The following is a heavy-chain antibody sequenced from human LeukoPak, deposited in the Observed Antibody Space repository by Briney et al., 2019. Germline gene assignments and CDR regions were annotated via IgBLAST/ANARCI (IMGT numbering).Heavy chain of an antibody. J-gene: IGHJ4*02. CDR3: ARGSAYYDILTGYAGRRQRGYFDY. CDR1: GGSFSGYY. Sequence: SETLSLTCAVYGGSFSGYYWSWIRQPPGKGLEWIGEINHSGSTNYNPSLKSRVTIPVDTSKNQFSLKLSSVTAADTAVYYCARGSAYYDILTGYAGRRQRGYFDYWGQGTLVTVSS. V-gene: IGHV4-34*01. CDR2: INHSGST. D-gene: IGHD3-9*01.